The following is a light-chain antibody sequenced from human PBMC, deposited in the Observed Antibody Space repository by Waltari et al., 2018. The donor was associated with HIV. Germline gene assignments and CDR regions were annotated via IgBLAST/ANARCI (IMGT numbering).Light chain of an antibody. CDR3: ESYTSTSVWV. V-gene: IGLV2-14*03. CDR1: SSDVGGYNF. Sequence: QSALTQPASVSGSPGQSITISCTGSSSDVGGYNFVSWYQQHPGKAPRVLIYDVTTRPSGVSDRFSGSRSGDTASLTISGLQPEDEADYYCESYTSTSVWVFCGGTRLTVL. J-gene: IGLJ3*02. CDR2: DVT.